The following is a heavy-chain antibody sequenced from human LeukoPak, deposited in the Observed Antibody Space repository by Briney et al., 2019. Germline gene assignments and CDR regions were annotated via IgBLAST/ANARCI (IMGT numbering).Heavy chain of an antibody. Sequence: GSLRLSCAAFGFTVSSKYMSWVRQAPGKGLEWVSVLYSGGDTYYADSVKGRFTISRDNSKNTLYLQMNNLRPEDTAVYYCARGDTGFSSAWGRDFDYWGQGTLVTVSS. J-gene: IGHJ4*02. CDR3: ARGDTGFSSAWGRDFDY. V-gene: IGHV3-66*01. D-gene: IGHD6-19*01. CDR2: LYSGGDT. CDR1: GFTVSSKY.